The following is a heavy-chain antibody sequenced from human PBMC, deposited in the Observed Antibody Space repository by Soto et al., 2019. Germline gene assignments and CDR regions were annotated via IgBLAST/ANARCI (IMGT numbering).Heavy chain of an antibody. J-gene: IGHJ6*02. CDR1: GDPLSSEYYH. Sequence: TLYPTCTVSGDPLSSEYYHWTWIRQSPGKGLEWLGYIHHSGSILYNPSLKSRLTISVDTSKNQFSLHLTSVSAADTAVYFCAREEDGGDSLDVWGQGTTVTVSS. V-gene: IGHV4-30-4*08. CDR3: AREEDGGDSLDV. D-gene: IGHD2-21*02. CDR2: IHHSGSI.